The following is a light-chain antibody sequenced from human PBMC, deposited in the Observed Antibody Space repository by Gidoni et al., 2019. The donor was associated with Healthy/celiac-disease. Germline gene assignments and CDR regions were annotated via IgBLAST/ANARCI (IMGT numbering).Light chain of an antibody. Sequence: IVFTQSPATLSLSPGERATLSCRASQSVSSYLAWYQQKPGQDPRLLIYDASNRATGIPARLSGSGSGTDFNLTISSLEPGDFAVYYCQQRSNWPITFGQGTRLEIK. J-gene: IGKJ5*01. CDR1: QSVSSY. CDR3: QQRSNWPIT. V-gene: IGKV3-11*01. CDR2: DAS.